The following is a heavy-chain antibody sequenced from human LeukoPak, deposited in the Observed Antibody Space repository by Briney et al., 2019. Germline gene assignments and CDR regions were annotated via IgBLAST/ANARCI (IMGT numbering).Heavy chain of an antibody. D-gene: IGHD2-21*02. J-gene: IGHJ4*02. CDR3: ASKAFCGSNFIYRF. V-gene: IGHV4-34*01. Sequence: SETLSLTCAVYGGSFSAYYWSWIRHPPGKGLEWIGEINHSGSTNYNPSLKSRVTISVDTSKNQFSLKLSSVTAADTAVYYCASKAFCGSNFIYRFWGQGTLVTVSS. CDR1: GGSFSAYY. CDR2: INHSGST.